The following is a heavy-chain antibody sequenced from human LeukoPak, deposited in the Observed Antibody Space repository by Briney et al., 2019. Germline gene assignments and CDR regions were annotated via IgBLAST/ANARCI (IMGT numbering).Heavy chain of an antibody. CDR3: AKDLGSSSSPGIFY. CDR2: IWQDGRNQ. Sequence: GGSLRLSCAASGFSFSNYGMHWVRQAPGKGLEWVAVIWQDGRNQYYADSVKGRFTISRDNSKNTLYLQMNSLRAEDTAVYYCAKDLGSSSSPGIFYWGQGTLVTVSS. V-gene: IGHV3-33*06. CDR1: GFSFSNYG. J-gene: IGHJ4*02. D-gene: IGHD6-13*01.